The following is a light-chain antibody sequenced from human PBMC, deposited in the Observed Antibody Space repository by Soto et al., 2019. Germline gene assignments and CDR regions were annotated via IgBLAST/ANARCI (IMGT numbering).Light chain of an antibody. CDR2: GVS. CDR1: SSDVGGYDY. CDR3: RSYTDNSAVA. Sequence: QSVLTQPASVSGSPGQSITISCTGTSSDVGGYDYVSWYQQHPGKAPKLMIYGVSNRPSGVSNRFSGSKSDNTASLTISGLQAEDEADYYCRSYTDNSAVAFGGGTKLTVL. J-gene: IGLJ2*01. V-gene: IGLV2-14*03.